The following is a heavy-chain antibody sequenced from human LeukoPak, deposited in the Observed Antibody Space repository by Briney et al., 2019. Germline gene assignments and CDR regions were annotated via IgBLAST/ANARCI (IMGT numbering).Heavy chain of an antibody. CDR2: IYSGGTT. CDR3: AKGRSSWYSTYFDY. CDR1: GFTVINNY. D-gene: IGHD6-13*01. V-gene: IGHV3-53*01. Sequence: GGSLRLSCAASGFTVINNYMTWVRQAPGKGLEWVSVIYSGGTTHYADSVKGRFTISRDNSKNTLYLQMNSLRAEDTAVYYCAKGRSSWYSTYFDYWGQGTLVTVSS. J-gene: IGHJ4*02.